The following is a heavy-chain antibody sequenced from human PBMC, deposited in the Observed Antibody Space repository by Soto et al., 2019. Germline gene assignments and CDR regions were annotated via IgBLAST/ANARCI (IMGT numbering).Heavy chain of an antibody. J-gene: IGHJ4*02. CDR2: IYYSGST. Sequence: PSETLSLTCAVYGGSFSGYYWSWIRQPPGKGLEWIGYIYYSGSTYYNPSLKSRVTISVDTSKNQFSLKLSSVTAADTAVYYCARGVNMATIRFDYWGQGTLVTVSS. D-gene: IGHD5-12*01. CDR1: GGSFSGYY. V-gene: IGHV4-30-4*08. CDR3: ARGVNMATIRFDY.